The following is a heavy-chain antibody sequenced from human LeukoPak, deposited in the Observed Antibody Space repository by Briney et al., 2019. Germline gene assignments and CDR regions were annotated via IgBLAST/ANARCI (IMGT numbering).Heavy chain of an antibody. V-gene: IGHV3-23*01. D-gene: IGHD6-13*01. Sequence: GGSLRLSCAPSGFIFSTYALSWVRQAPGKGLEWPSSISGSGGSTYHADSVKGRFTISRDSSKNTLYLQMNSLRAEDTAIYYCARVIRAAPGKGYFDYWGQGTLVTVSS. CDR2: ISGSGGST. CDR1: GFIFSTYA. CDR3: ARVIRAAPGKGYFDY. J-gene: IGHJ4*02.